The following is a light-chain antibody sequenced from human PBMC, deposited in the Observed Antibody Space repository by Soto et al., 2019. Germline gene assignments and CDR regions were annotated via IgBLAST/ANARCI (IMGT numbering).Light chain of an antibody. CDR2: KTS. J-gene: IGKJ1*01. Sequence: DIQLTQSPSTLSASVGDRVTITCRASQSISSWLAWYQQKPGKAPNLLIYKTSNLESGVPSRFSGSGPGTEFTLTISSLQPDDFATYYCQYYNDYCWTFGQGTKVEIK. V-gene: IGKV1-5*03. CDR1: QSISSW. CDR3: QYYNDYCWT.